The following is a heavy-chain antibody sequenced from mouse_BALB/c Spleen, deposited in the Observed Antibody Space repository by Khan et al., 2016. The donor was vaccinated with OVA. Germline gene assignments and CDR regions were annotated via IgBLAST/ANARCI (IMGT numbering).Heavy chain of an antibody. Sequence: QVQLKQSGPGLVAPSQSLSITCTTSGFSLTNYGVHWVRQPPGKGLEWLVGIWSDGSTTYNSALKSRLTISKDNSESQVFLKMNSLQTDDTAMYFCARQPYYHYNIMDYWGQGTSVTVSS. CDR3: ARQPYYHYNIMDY. J-gene: IGHJ4*01. V-gene: IGHV2-6-1*01. D-gene: IGHD2-10*01. CDR2: IWSDGST. CDR1: GFSLTNYG.